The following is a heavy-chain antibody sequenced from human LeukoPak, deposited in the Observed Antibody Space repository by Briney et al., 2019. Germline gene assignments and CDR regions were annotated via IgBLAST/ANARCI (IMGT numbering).Heavy chain of an antibody. V-gene: IGHV4-39*01. Sequence: SETLSLTCTVSGGSISSSSYYWGWIRQPPGKGLEWIGSIYYSGSTYYNPSLKSRVTISVDTSKNQFSLKLSSVTAADTAVYYCARRMNYYDSRGPYDYWGQGTLVTVSS. D-gene: IGHD3-22*01. CDR1: GGSISSSSYY. CDR2: IYYSGST. CDR3: ARRMNYYDSRGPYDY. J-gene: IGHJ4*02.